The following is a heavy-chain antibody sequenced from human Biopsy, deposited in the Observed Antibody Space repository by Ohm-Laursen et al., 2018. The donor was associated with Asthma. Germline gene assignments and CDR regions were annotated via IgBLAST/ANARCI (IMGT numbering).Heavy chain of an antibody. D-gene: IGHD6-13*01. CDR1: GYTFISCH. J-gene: IGHJ5*02. CDR2: INPNSGGT. CDR3: ARGQKSAGDRWFDP. Sequence: ASVKVSCQASGYTFISCHIHWMRQAPGQGLEWMGRINPNSGGTNYAQKFQGRVTMTRGTSISTAYMEVSRLRSDDTAVYYCARGQKSAGDRWFDPWGQGTLVTVSS. V-gene: IGHV1-2*06.